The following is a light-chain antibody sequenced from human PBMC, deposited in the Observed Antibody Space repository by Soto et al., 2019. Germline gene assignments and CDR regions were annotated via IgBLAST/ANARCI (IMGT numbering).Light chain of an antibody. CDR1: QSVSSN. V-gene: IGKV3-15*01. CDR3: QQYNTWPPGGGT. J-gene: IGKJ1*01. Sequence: EIVMTQSPATLSVSPGERATLSCRASQSVSSNLAWYQQKPGQAPRLLIYGASTRATGIPARFSGSGSGTDFPLPISSLQSEVLAFYSCQQYNTWPPGGGTFGQGTKVEIK. CDR2: GAS.